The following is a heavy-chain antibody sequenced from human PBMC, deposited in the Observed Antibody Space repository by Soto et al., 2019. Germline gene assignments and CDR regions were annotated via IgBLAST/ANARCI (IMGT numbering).Heavy chain of an antibody. CDR3: TTDPYSSGWFFDY. CDR1: GYTFTGYY. V-gene: IGHV3-15*01. CDR2: IKSKTDGGTT. J-gene: IGHJ4*02. D-gene: IGHD6-19*01. Sequence: SCKASGYTFTGYYMHWVRQAPGKGLEWVGRIKSKTDGGTTDYAAPVKGRFTISRDDSKNTLYLQMNSLKTEDTAVYYCTTDPYSSGWFFDYWGQGTLVTVSS.